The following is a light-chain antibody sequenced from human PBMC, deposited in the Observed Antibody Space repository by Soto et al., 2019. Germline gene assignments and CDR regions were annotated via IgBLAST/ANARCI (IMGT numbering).Light chain of an antibody. Sequence: DIQMTQSPSSLSASVGDRVTITCRASQSISSYLNWYQQKPGKAPKLLIYAASSLQSRVQSRFSGSVSGTDFTLNISSLKPEDFATYYCQQSYSTPITFGQGTRLEIK. V-gene: IGKV1-39*01. CDR1: QSISSY. CDR2: AAS. CDR3: QQSYSTPIT. J-gene: IGKJ5*01.